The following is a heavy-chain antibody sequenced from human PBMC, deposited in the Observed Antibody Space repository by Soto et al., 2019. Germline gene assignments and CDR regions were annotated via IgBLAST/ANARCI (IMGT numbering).Heavy chain of an antibody. CDR3: AKAIIAARSNDYYYMDV. D-gene: IGHD6-6*01. Sequence: QVQLVESGGGVVQPGRYLRLSCAASGFTFRNSGMHWVRQAPGRGLEWVAVIWYDGSEKYYADSVRGRFTISRDNSKDTLYLHINSLRAEDTAVYYCAKAIIAARSNDYYYMDVWGKGTTVTVSS. CDR1: GFTFRNSG. V-gene: IGHV3-33*06. J-gene: IGHJ6*03. CDR2: IWYDGSEK.